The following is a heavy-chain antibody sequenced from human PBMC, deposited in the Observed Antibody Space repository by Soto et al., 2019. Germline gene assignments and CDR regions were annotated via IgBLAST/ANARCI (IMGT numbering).Heavy chain of an antibody. D-gene: IGHD2-15*01. V-gene: IGHV3-21*01. Sequence: GGSLRLSCAASGFTFSSYSMNWVRQAPGKGLEWVSSISSSSSYIYYADSVKGRFTISRDNAKKSLYLQMNSLRADDTAVYYCARGLPEDYYYYGVDVWGQGTTVTVSS. CDR3: ARGLPEDYYYYGVDV. J-gene: IGHJ6*02. CDR2: ISSSSSYI. CDR1: GFTFSSYS.